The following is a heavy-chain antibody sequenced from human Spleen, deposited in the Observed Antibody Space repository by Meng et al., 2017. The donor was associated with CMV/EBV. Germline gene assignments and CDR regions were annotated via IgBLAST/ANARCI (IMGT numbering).Heavy chain of an antibody. CDR1: GYTFTGYY. J-gene: IGHJ6*02. V-gene: IGHV1-46*01. Sequence: ASVKVSCKASGYTFTGYYVHWVRQAPGQGLEWMGIINPSGGSTSYAQKFQGRVTMTRDTSTSTVYMELSSLRSEDAAVYYCASPFYHCSSTSCKTYYYYGMDVWGQGTTVTVSS. CDR2: INPSGGST. CDR3: ASPFYHCSSTSCKTYYYYGMDV. D-gene: IGHD2-2*01.